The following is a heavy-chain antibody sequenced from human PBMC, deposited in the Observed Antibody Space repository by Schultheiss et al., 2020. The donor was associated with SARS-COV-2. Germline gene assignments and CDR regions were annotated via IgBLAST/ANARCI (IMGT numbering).Heavy chain of an antibody. J-gene: IGHJ4*02. D-gene: IGHD3-3*01. CDR2: ISSSSSYI. V-gene: IGHV3-11*06. CDR1: GFTFSDYY. Sequence: GGSLRLSCAASGFTFSDYYMSWIRQAPGKGLEWVSYISSSSSYIYYADSVKGRFTISRDNAKNSLYLQMNSLRAEDTAVYYCATDYDFWSGYSIDYWGQGTLVTVSS. CDR3: ATDYDFWSGYSIDY.